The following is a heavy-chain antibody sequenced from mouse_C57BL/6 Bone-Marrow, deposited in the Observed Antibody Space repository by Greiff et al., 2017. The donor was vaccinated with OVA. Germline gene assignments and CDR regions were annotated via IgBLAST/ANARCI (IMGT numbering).Heavy chain of an antibody. J-gene: IGHJ4*01. CDR1: VYTFTNYW. V-gene: IGHV1-55*01. CDR3: AIDYGSSGGALDY. Sequence: QVQLQHPGAELVKPGASVKMSCRASVYTFTNYWITWVRQRPGQGLEWIGDVFPGSGGTNNNEKFKRRATLTVDTSSSTAYMQLSSLTSEDSAVYYCAIDYGSSGGALDYWGQGTSVTVSS. CDR2: VFPGSGGT. D-gene: IGHD1-1*01.